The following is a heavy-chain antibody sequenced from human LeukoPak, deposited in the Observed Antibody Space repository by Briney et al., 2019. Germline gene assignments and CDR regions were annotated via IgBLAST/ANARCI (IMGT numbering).Heavy chain of an antibody. J-gene: IGHJ4*02. CDR1: GGSFTSYY. CDR3: ARDAKYYYGSRTFFFFDY. Sequence: SETLSLTCTVSGGSFTSYYWSWIRQPAGKGLEWIGHIDTSGTTNYNPSLKSRVTMSTDTSKNQFSLKLSSVTAADTAIYYCARDAKYYYGSRTFFFFDYWGQGSQVTVSS. V-gene: IGHV4-4*07. D-gene: IGHD3-10*01. CDR2: IDTSGTT.